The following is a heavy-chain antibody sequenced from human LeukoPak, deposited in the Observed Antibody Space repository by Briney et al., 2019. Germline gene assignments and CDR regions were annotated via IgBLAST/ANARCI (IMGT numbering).Heavy chain of an antibody. Sequence: SETLSLTCAVYGGSFTGYYWTWIRQPPGKGLEWIGEINHSGSTNYNPSLKSRVTVSVDTSKNQFSLKMTFVTAADTAVYYCARARGAVAIDYWGQGTLVTVSS. V-gene: IGHV4-34*01. J-gene: IGHJ4*02. CDR3: ARARGAVAIDY. D-gene: IGHD6-19*01. CDR1: GGSFTGYY. CDR2: INHSGST.